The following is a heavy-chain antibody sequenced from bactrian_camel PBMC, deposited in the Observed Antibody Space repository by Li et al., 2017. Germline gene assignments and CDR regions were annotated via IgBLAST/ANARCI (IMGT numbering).Heavy chain of an antibody. CDR1: GFTIITGR. CDR2: IYPGTGTT. D-gene: IGHD5*01. CDR3: AASWGMTAMAALDRIAQDDFGY. Sequence: HVQLVESGGDWVQTGGSLRLPCEVSGFTIITGRLGWFRQRLGKEREAVVGIYPGTGTTYYADSVKGRFTVSLDNAKSVMYLEMNNLNGEDTALYRCAASWGMTAMAALDRIAQDDFGYWGDGTQVTVS. J-gene: IGHJ4*01. V-gene: IGHV3S54*01.